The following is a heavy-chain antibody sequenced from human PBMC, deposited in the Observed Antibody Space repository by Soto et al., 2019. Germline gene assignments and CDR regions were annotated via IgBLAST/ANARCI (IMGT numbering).Heavy chain of an antibody. Sequence: QVHLVESGGGVVQPGRSLRLSCTASGFTFSSYGMSWVRQAPGKGLEWMTIISYDGSLKYYADSVKGRFTVSRGNSKNTLYLQMNSLRADDTAVYYCAKEIKPVSSPWDFDYWGQGTLVTVSS. D-gene: IGHD1-26*01. CDR3: AKEIKPVSSPWDFDY. V-gene: IGHV3-30*18. CDR1: GFTFSSYG. CDR2: ISYDGSLK. J-gene: IGHJ4*02.